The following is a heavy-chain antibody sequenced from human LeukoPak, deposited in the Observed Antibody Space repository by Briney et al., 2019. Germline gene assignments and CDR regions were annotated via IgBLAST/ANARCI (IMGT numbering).Heavy chain of an antibody. CDR1: GFTFSSYA. CDR3: GRGGGGRWITLEEVIGF. CDR2: ISYGGSNK. D-gene: IGHD3-16*01. J-gene: IGHJ4*02. Sequence: SGGSLRLSCAASGFTFSSYAMHWVRQAPGKGLEWVAYISYGGSNKYYADSVKGRFTISRDNAKNTLYLQMNSLRAEDTAVYYGGRGGGGRWITLEEVIGFWGQGTMGTVSS. V-gene: IGHV3-30-3*01.